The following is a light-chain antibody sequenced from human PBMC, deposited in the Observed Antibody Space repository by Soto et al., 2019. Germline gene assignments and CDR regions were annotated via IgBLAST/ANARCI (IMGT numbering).Light chain of an antibody. CDR3: CSYVGSYSYV. CDR1: SSDVGGYNS. V-gene: IGLV2-11*01. CDR2: DVI. Sequence: QSVLTQPRSVSGSPGQSVTVSCIGTSSDVGGYNSVSWYQEHPGKAPKLMIYDVIKRPSGVPDRFSGSKSGNTASLTISGLLAEDEADYYCCSYVGSYSYVFGTGTKV. J-gene: IGLJ1*01.